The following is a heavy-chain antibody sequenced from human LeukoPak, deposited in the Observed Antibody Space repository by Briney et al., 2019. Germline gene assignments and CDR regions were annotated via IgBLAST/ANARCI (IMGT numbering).Heavy chain of an antibody. CDR1: GGSISSYY. J-gene: IGHJ4*02. CDR2: IYYRGNT. V-gene: IGHV4-59*01. D-gene: IGHD3-10*01. CDR3: ARSGSRSYGPVDY. Sequence: SETLSLTCTVSGGSISSYYWSWIRQSPGKGLEWIGYIYYRGNTNYNPSLKSRVTISLDTSKNQFSLKLSSVTAADTAVYYCARSGSRSYGPVDYWGQGTLVTVSS.